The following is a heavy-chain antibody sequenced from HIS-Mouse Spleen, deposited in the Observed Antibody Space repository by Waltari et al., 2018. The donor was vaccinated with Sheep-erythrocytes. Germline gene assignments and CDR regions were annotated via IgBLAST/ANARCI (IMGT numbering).Heavy chain of an antibody. J-gene: IGHJ4*02. CDR1: GGSISSGDYY. CDR2: IYYSGST. D-gene: IGHD3-10*01. Sequence: QVQLQESGPGLVKPSQTLSLTCTVSGGSISSGDYYWSWIRQPPGKGLEWIGYIYYSGSTYYNPSLKSRVTISVDTSKNQFSLKLSSVTAADKAVYYCAIYGSGSYAYFDYWGQGTLVTVSS. CDR3: AIYGSGSYAYFDY. V-gene: IGHV4-30-4*01.